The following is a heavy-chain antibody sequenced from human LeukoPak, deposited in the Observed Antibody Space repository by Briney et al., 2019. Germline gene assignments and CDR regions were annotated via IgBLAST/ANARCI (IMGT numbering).Heavy chain of an antibody. CDR2: ISSSSSYI. CDR3: ASSPNDILTGYPAGY. Sequence: GGSLRLSCAASGFTFSSYSMNWVRQAPGKGLEWVSSISSSSSYIYYADSVKGRFTISRDNAKNSLYLQMNSLRAEDTAVYYCASSPNDILTGYPAGYWGRGTLVTASS. J-gene: IGHJ4*02. D-gene: IGHD3-9*01. V-gene: IGHV3-21*01. CDR1: GFTFSSYS.